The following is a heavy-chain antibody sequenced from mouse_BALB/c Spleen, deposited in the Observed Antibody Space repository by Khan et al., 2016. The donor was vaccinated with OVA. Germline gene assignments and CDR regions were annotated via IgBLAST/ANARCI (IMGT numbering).Heavy chain of an antibody. J-gene: IGHJ2*01. CDR3: ARGNYYGYYFDY. Sequence: EVQLQESGPGLVKPSQSLSLTCTVTGYSITSGYAWNWIRQFPGHKLEWMGSISSSGVTSYTPSLKSRISITRDTSKNPFVLPLNSVTTEDTATYYCARGNYYGYYFDYGGEGTTLKGSS. CDR2: ISSSGVT. CDR1: GYSITSGYA. V-gene: IGHV3-2*02. D-gene: IGHD1-1*01.